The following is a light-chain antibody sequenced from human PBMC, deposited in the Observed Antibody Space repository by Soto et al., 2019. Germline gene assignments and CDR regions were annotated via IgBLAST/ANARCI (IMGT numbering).Light chain of an antibody. V-gene: IGLV2-8*01. Sequence: QSALTQPPSASGSPGQSVTISCTGTSSDVGAYNYVSWYQQYPGKAPKLMIYEVTKRPSGVPDRFSGSKSCNTASLTVSGLQAEDEADYYCTSYVGNDIWVFGGGTKLTVL. CDR1: SSDVGAYNY. CDR3: TSYVGNDIWV. J-gene: IGLJ3*02. CDR2: EVT.